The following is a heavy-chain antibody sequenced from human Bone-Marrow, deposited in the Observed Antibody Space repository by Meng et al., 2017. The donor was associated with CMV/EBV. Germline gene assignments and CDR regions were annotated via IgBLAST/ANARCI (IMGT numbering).Heavy chain of an antibody. D-gene: IGHD3-22*01. V-gene: IGHV3-74*01. Sequence: GESLKISCAASGFTFSSYWMHWVRQAPGKGLVWVSRINSDGSITNYADSVKGRFTISRDNAKNTLYLQMNSLRAEDTALYYCARATYYYDSTGYKITYYFDYWGQGTLFTVSS. CDR1: GFTFSSYW. CDR3: ARATYYYDSTGYKITYYFDY. J-gene: IGHJ4*02. CDR2: INSDGSIT.